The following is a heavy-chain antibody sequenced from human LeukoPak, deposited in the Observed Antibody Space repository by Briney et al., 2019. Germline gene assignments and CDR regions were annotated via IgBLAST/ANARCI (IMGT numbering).Heavy chain of an antibody. CDR3: ARTENYIPEDCFDP. V-gene: IGHV4-39*01. CDR2: ICYSGST. J-gene: IGHJ5*02. CDR1: GGSIGSSSYC. Sequence: PSETLSLTCSVSGGSIGSSSYCWGWIRQPPGKGLEWIGTICYSGSTFCNPSLKSRVTLSVDTSKNQFSLKLSSVTAADTAVYYCARTENYIPEDCFDPWGQGTLVTVSS. D-gene: IGHD5-24*01.